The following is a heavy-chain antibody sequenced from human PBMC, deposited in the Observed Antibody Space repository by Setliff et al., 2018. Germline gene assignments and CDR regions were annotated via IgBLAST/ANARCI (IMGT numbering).Heavy chain of an antibody. J-gene: IGHJ6*03. CDR2: IYTSWST. CDR3: ARMSGFLYMDV. Sequence: SETLSLTCTVSGGSLSSFHYWSWIRQPAGKGLEWIGQIYTSWSTISNPSLKSRVTISLDTSKNQFSLKLSSVTAADTAVYYCARMSGFLYMDVWGKGTTVTVSS. D-gene: IGHD6-25*01. V-gene: IGHV4-61*09. CDR1: GGSLSSFHY.